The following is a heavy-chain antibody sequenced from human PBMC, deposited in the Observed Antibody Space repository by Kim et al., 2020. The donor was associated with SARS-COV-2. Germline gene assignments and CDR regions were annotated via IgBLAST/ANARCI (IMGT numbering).Heavy chain of an antibody. CDR3: ARAIDYFDY. V-gene: IGHV4-59*01. CDR2: GGT. Sequence: GGTSYTPSLKSRVTISVDTSKNQFSLKLSSVTAADTAVYYCARAIDYFDYWGQGTLVTVSS. J-gene: IGHJ4*02.